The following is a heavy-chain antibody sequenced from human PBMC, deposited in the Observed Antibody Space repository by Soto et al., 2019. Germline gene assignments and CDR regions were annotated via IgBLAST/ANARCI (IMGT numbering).Heavy chain of an antibody. Sequence: GESLKISCKGSGYSFTSYWISWVRQMPGKGLEWMGRIDPSDSYTNYSPSFQGHVTISADKSISTAYLQWSSLKASDTAMYYCARHNSSVWPPEWSYYYYGMDVWGQGTTVTVSS. CDR3: ARHNSSVWPPEWSYYYYGMDV. D-gene: IGHD6-19*01. V-gene: IGHV5-10-1*01. CDR2: IDPSDSYT. CDR1: GYSFTSYW. J-gene: IGHJ6*02.